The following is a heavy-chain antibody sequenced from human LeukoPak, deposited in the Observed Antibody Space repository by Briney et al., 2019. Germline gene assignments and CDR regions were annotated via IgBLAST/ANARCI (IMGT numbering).Heavy chain of an antibody. CDR1: GYTLRDYE. D-gene: IGHD4-23*01. J-gene: IGHJ4*02. Sequence: AASVRVSCKTSGYTLRDYEINWVRQAPGLGLEWVAWIHANSGKAGSAQKFQGRVTLTRDTSTETAFMELSGLTSDDSATYFCARGHYGGNRYFDNWGQGTLVTVSS. V-gene: IGHV1-8*01. CDR2: IHANSGKA. CDR3: ARGHYGGNRYFDN.